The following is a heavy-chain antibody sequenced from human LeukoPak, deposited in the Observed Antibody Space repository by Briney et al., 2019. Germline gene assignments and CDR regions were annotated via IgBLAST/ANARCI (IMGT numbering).Heavy chain of an antibody. V-gene: IGHV4-30-4*01. CDR1: GGSFSGYY. CDR3: ARDAGYGDYEAWFDP. D-gene: IGHD4-17*01. CDR2: IYYSGST. J-gene: IGHJ5*02. Sequence: PSETLSLTCAVYGGSFSGYYWSWIRQPPGKGLEWIGYIYYSGSTYYNPSLKSRVTISVDTSKNQFSLKLSSVTAADTAVYYCARDAGYGDYEAWFDPWGQGTLVTVSS.